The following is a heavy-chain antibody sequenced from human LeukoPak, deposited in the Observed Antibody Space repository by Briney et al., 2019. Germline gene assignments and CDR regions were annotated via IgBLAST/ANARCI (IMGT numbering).Heavy chain of an antibody. V-gene: IGHV4-4*07. J-gene: IGHJ4*02. CDR2: IHTTGNT. CDR3: ARGHRRGDYSDRYNFYDY. D-gene: IGHD4-17*01. CDR1: GASITPYY. Sequence: RPSETLSLTCAVSGASITPYYWTWIRQPAGKTLEWIGRIHTTGNTNHNSSLKSRVTMSLDTSNNQFSLKLASVTDADTVVYYCARGHRRGDYSDRYNFYDYWGQGILVTISS.